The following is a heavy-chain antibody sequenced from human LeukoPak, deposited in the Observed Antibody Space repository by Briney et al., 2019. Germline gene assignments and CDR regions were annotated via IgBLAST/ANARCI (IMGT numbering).Heavy chain of an antibody. J-gene: IGHJ3*02. CDR2: ISSSSSNT. V-gene: IGHV3-48*04. D-gene: IGHD3-10*02. CDR1: GFTFSSYS. Sequence: GGSLRLSCAASGFTFSSYSMNWVRQAPGKGLEWLSYISSSSSNTDYADSVKGRFTISRDNTKNSLYLEMNNLRAEDTAVYYCARTGGRITMIGDIWGQGTMVTVSS. CDR3: ARTGGRITMIGDI.